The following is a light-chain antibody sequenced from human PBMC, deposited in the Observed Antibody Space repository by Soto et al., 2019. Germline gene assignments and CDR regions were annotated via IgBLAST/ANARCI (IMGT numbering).Light chain of an antibody. Sequence: DIQMTQSPSSLSASVGDRVTITCRASQSISSYLNWYQQKPGKAPKLLIYAASSLQSGVPSRFSGSGSRTDFTLTISSLQPEDFETYYCQQRYRTPPTFGPGTKVDIK. V-gene: IGKV1-39*01. J-gene: IGKJ3*01. CDR3: QQRYRTPPT. CDR1: QSISSY. CDR2: AAS.